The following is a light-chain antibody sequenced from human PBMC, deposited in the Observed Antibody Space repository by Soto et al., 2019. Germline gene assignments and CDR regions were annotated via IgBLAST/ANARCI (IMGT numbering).Light chain of an antibody. Sequence: QSVLTQPASVSGSPGQSITISCAGSSSDIGAYNYVSWYQQHPGKAPKLLISEVSNRPSGTSDRFTGSKSGNTASLTISGLPAEDEADYYCSSYTTTGTLYVFGAGTKVTVL. CDR1: SSDIGAYNY. V-gene: IGLV2-14*01. CDR3: SSYTTTGTLYV. J-gene: IGLJ1*01. CDR2: EVS.